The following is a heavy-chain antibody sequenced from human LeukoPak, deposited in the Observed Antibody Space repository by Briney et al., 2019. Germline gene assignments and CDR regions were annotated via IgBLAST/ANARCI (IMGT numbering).Heavy chain of an antibody. CDR1: GYPFTSYY. CDR3: ARGAPGSYCSGGSCPYFDY. CDR2: VNPNSGHT. V-gene: IGHV1-8*01. D-gene: IGHD2-15*01. Sequence: GASVKVSCKASGYPFTSYYVNWLRQPTGQGLAWMGWVNPNSGHTGYAQKFQGRVTMTTNTSISTAYMELSSLRSEDTAVYYCARGAPGSYCSGGSCPYFDYWGEGAL. J-gene: IGHJ4*02.